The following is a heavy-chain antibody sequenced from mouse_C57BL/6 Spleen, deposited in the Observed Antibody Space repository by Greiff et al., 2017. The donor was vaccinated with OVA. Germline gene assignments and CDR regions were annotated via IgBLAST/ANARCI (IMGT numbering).Heavy chain of an antibody. Sequence: QVQLQQPGAELVMPGASVKLSCKASGYTFTSYWMHWVKQRPGQGLEWIGEIDPSDSYTNYNQKFKGKSTLTVDKSSSTAYMPLSSLTSEDSAVYYCARSFFITTVVAPGDYWGQGTTLTVSS. CDR2: IDPSDSYT. CDR1: GYTFTSYW. D-gene: IGHD1-1*01. V-gene: IGHV1-69*01. J-gene: IGHJ2*01. CDR3: ARSFFITTVVAPGDY.